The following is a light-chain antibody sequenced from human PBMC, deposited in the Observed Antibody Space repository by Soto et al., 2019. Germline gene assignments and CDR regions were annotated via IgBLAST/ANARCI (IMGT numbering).Light chain of an antibody. CDR1: SSNIGNNY. J-gene: IGLJ3*02. V-gene: IGLV1-51*01. CDR3: GTYDSSLSAGV. Sequence: QSVLTQPPSFSAAPGQKVTISCSGSSSNIGNNYVSWYQQLPGTAPKLLIYDNNKRPSGIPDRFSGSKSGTSATLGITGLQTGDEADYYCGTYDSSLSAGVFGGGTKLTVL. CDR2: DNN.